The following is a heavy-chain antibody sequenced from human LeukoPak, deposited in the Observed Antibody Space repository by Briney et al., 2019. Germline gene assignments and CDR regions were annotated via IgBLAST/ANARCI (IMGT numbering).Heavy chain of an antibody. CDR2: IIPILGIA. V-gene: IGHV1-69*04. Sequence: ASVKVSCKASGGIFSSYAISWVRQAPGQGLEWMGRIIPILGIANYAQKFQGRVTITADKSTSTAYMDLSSLRPEDTAVYYCARDLPPYYFDYWGQGTLVTVSS. CDR3: ARDLPPYYFDY. J-gene: IGHJ4*02. CDR1: GGIFSSYA.